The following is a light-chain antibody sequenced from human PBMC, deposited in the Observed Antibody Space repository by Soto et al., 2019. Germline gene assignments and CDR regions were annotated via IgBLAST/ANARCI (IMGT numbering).Light chain of an antibody. V-gene: IGKV1-39*01. CDR1: QSITSY. J-gene: IGKJ5*01. CDR2: AAS. CDR3: QQSYRTPLVT. Sequence: DIQMTQSPSSLSASVGDRVTITCRASQSITSYLNWYQQKPGKAPKLLIYAASSLQSGVPSRFSGSGSGTDFTLTISSLQPEDFATYYCQQSYRTPLVTFGEGTRL.